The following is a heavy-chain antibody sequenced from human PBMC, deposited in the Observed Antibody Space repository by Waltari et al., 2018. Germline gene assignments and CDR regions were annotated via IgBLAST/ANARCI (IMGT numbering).Heavy chain of an antibody. J-gene: IGHJ4*02. CDR3: ASQSRFLYSGDSR. Sequence: QLQLQESGPGLVKPSETLSLTCSVSGGSISTNRFYWGWIRQPPGMGLEWIGTIFFTGSTYYNPSPKSRVTISADTSKNQLSLKLTSVTAADTAVYYCASQSRFLYSGDSRWGQGTLVIVS. CDR1: GGSISTNRFY. D-gene: IGHD2-21*02. CDR2: IFFTGST. V-gene: IGHV4-39*07.